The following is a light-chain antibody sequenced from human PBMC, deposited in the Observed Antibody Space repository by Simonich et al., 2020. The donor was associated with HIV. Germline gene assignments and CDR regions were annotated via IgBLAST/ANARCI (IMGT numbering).Light chain of an antibody. CDR2: AAS. CDR3: QQYNSYSWT. CDR1: QGISNS. J-gene: IGKJ1*01. Sequence: DIQMTQSPSSLSASVGDRVTITCRARQGISNSLAWYQQKPGKAPKLLLYAASRLESGVPSRFSGSGSGTEFTLTISSLQPDDFATYYCQQYNSYSWTFGQGTKVEIK. V-gene: IGKV1-NL1*01.